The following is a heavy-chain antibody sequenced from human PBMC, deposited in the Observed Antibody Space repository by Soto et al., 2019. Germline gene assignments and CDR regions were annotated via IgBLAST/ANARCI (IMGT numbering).Heavy chain of an antibody. J-gene: IGHJ3*02. CDR2: IKQDGSEK. CDR3: ARVWSVRPASSGWYWDAFDI. D-gene: IGHD6-19*01. CDR1: GFTFSSYW. V-gene: IGHV3-7*03. Sequence: EVQLVESGGGLVQPGGSLRLSCAASGFTFSSYWMSWVRQAPGKGLEWVANIKQDGSEKYYVDSVKGRFTISRDNAKNSLYLQMNSLRAEDTAVYYCARVWSVRPASSGWYWDAFDIWGQGTMVTVSS.